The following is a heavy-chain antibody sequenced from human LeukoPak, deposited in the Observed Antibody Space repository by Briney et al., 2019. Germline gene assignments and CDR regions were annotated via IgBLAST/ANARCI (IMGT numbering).Heavy chain of an antibody. CDR2: IYPGDSET. CDR3: ARGVYTIVTEYYFDF. D-gene: IGHD2-2*02. Sequence: GESLKISCKGSGYSFTSYWIGWVRQMPGKGLEWMGIIYPGDSETRYNPSFQGQVIISVDKSINTAYLQWSSLKASDTAVYYCARGVYTIVTEYYFDFWGQGTLVTVSS. CDR1: GYSFTSYW. V-gene: IGHV5-51*01. J-gene: IGHJ4*02.